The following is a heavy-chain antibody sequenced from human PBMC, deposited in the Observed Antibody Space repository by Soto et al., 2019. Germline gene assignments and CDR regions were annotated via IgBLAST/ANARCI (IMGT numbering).Heavy chain of an antibody. Sequence: LRLSCAASGFTFSSYDMHWVRQATGKGLEWVSAIGTAGDTYYPGSVKGRFTISRENAKNSLYLQMNSLRAGDTAVYYCARGSSSSTGNWFDPWGQGTLVTVSS. V-gene: IGHV3-13*01. D-gene: IGHD6-6*01. J-gene: IGHJ5*02. CDR3: ARGSSSSTGNWFDP. CDR2: IGTAGDT. CDR1: GFTFSSYD.